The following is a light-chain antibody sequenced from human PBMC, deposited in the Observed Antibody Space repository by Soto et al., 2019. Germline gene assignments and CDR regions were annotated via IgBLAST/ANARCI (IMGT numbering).Light chain of an antibody. V-gene: IGLV1-44*01. Sequence: QSVLTQPPSASGTPGQRVTISCSGSSSNIGSNTVSWYQQLPGTAPKLLLYSNNQRPSGVPDRFSGSKSDTSASLAISGLQSEDEADYYCAAWDGSLRVFGGGTKLTVL. CDR1: SSNIGSNT. CDR2: SNN. J-gene: IGLJ3*02. CDR3: AAWDGSLRV.